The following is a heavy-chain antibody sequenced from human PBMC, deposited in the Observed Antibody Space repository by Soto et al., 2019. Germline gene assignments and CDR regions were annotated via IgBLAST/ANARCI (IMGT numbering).Heavy chain of an antibody. D-gene: IGHD3-3*01. CDR1: GYTFTSYG. V-gene: IGHV1-18*04. CDR2: ISAYNGNT. CDR3: ARRRDYEFWSGYPHDAFDI. Sequence: QVQLVQSGAEVKKPGASVKVSCKASGYTFTSYGISWVRQAPGQGLEWMGWISAYNGNTNYAQKLHGRVTMTTYTSTSTAYMELRSLRSDDTAVYYCARRRDYEFWSGYPHDAFDIWGQGTMVTVSS. J-gene: IGHJ3*02.